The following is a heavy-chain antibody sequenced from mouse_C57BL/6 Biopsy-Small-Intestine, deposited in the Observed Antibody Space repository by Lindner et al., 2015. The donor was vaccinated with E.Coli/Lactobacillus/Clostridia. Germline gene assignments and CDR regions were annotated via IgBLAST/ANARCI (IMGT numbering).Heavy chain of an antibody. CDR2: IFPEDVET. J-gene: IGHJ2*01. CDR3: ATGTWSFDS. Sequence: VQLQESGPALVRPGASVNISCMASGYAFSSSWMNWVKQRPGKGLEWIGRIFPEDVETTYNGNFKGKATITADTSSNIAYLQLSSLTSEDTAVCYCATGTWSFDSWGQGTTLTVSS. D-gene: IGHD4-1*01. CDR1: GYAFSSSW. V-gene: IGHV1-82*01.